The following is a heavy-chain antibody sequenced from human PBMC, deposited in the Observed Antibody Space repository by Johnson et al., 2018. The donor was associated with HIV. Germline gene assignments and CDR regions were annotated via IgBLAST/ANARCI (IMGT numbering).Heavy chain of an antibody. CDR3: AKGPYGSGWHEMSHYTFDI. D-gene: IGHD6-19*01. J-gene: IGHJ3*02. Sequence: EVQLVESGGGLVQPGRSLRLSCAASGFTFDDYAMHWVRQAPGKGLEWVSGISWNSGSIGYADSVKGRFTISRDNSKNTLYLQMGSLRAEDMAVYYCAKGPYGSGWHEMSHYTFDIWGRGTMVTVSS. CDR1: GFTFDDYA. CDR2: ISWNSGSI. V-gene: IGHV3-9*03.